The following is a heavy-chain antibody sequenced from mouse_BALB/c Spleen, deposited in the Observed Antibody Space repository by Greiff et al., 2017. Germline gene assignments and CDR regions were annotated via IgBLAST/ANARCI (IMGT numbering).Heavy chain of an antibody. CDR2: ISYDGSN. V-gene: IGHV3-6*02. J-gene: IGHJ4*01. CDR3: AREGSYAMDY. CDR1: GYSITSGYY. Sequence: EVKLQESGPGLVKPSQSLSLTCSVTGYSITSGYYWNWIRQSPGNKLEWMGYISYDGSNNYNPSLKNRISITRDTSKNQFFLKLNSVTTEDTATYYCAREGSYAMDYWGQGTSVTVSS.